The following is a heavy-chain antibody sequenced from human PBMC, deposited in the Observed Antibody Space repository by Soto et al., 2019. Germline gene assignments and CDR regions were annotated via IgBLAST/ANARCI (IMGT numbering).Heavy chain of an antibody. J-gene: IGHJ4*02. CDR2: INPSGGST. CDR3: ARDREAAAGTSMGDIDY. V-gene: IGHV1-46*01. Sequence: ASVKVSCKASGYTFTSYYMHWVRQAPGQGLEWMGIINPSGGSTSYAQKFQGRVTMTRDTSTSTVYMELSSLRSEDTAVYYCARDREAAAGTSMGDIDYWGQGTLVTVSS. CDR1: GYTFTSYY. D-gene: IGHD6-13*01.